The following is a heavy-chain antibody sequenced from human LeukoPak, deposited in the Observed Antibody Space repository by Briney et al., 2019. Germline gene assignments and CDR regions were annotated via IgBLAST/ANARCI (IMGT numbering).Heavy chain of an antibody. CDR3: ARDIVADTTMVH. CDR2: ISYDGSNK. CDR1: GFTFSSYA. D-gene: IGHD5-18*01. V-gene: IGHV3-30*04. Sequence: GRSLRLSCAASGFTFSSYAMHWVRQAPGKGLEWVAVISYDGSNKYYADSVKGRFTISRDNSKNTLYLQMNSLRAEDTAVYYCARDIVADTTMVHWGQGTLVPVSS. J-gene: IGHJ4*02.